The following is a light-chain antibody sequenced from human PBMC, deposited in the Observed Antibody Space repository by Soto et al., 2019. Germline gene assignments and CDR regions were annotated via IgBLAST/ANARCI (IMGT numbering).Light chain of an antibody. CDR1: QDIRKY. V-gene: IGKV1-33*01. J-gene: IGKJ1*01. CDR2: DAI. CDR3: QQFDNTPGT. Sequence: DIQMTQSPSSLSASVGDRVTITCQASQDIRKYLSWYQQKPGKAPKLLIYDAINLETGIPSRFSGSGSGTDFTFTISSLQPEDIATYYCQQFDNTPGTFGQGTKVEIK.